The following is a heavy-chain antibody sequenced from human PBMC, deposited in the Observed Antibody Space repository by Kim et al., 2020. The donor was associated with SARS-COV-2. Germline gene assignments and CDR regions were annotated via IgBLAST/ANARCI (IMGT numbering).Heavy chain of an antibody. V-gene: IGHV5-51*01. J-gene: IGHJ4*02. D-gene: IGHD6-13*01. Sequence: SPSFQGQVTISADKSISTAYLQWSSLKASDTAMYYCARTRAIAAAGNFDYWGQGTLVTVSS. CDR3: ARTRAIAAAGNFDY.